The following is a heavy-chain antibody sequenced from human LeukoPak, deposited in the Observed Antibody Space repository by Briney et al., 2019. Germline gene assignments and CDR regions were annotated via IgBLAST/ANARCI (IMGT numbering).Heavy chain of an antibody. Sequence: PSETLSLTCTVSGGSISSSSYYWGWIRQPPGKGLEWIGSIYYSGSTYYNPSLKSRVTISVDTSKNQFPLKLSSVTAADTAVYYCARAWLPRFDYWGQGTLVTVSS. CDR3: ARAWLPRFDY. CDR2: IYYSGST. D-gene: IGHD5-12*01. CDR1: GGSISSSSYY. V-gene: IGHV4-39*06. J-gene: IGHJ4*02.